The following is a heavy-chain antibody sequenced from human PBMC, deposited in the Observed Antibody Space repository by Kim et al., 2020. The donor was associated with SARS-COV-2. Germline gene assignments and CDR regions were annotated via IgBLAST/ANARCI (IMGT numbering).Heavy chain of an antibody. V-gene: IGHV1-3*01. D-gene: IGHD6-6*01. CDR1: GYTFTSYA. CDR3: ATVSSSIAARQTPFYYYYGMDV. J-gene: IGHJ6*02. CDR2: TNAGNGNT. Sequence: ASVKVSCKASGYTFTSYAMHWVRQAPGQRLEWMGWTNAGNGNTKYSQKFQGRVTITRDTSASTAYMELSSLRSEDTAVYYCATVSSSIAARQTPFYYYYGMDVWGQGTTVTVSS.